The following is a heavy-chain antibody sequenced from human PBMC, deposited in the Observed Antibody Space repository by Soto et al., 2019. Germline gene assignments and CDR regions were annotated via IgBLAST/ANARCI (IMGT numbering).Heavy chain of an antibody. V-gene: IGHV3-33*01. J-gene: IGHJ3*02. Sequence: QVQLVESGGGVVQPGRSLRLSCAASGFTFSSYGMHWVRQAPGKGLEWVAVIWYDGSNKYYADSVKGRFTISRDNSKNTLYLQMNSLRAEDTAVYYCARLPYYYGSGSYFSTQDAFDIWGHGTMVTVSS. CDR3: ARLPYYYGSGSYFSTQDAFDI. D-gene: IGHD3-10*01. CDR1: GFTFSSYG. CDR2: IWYDGSNK.